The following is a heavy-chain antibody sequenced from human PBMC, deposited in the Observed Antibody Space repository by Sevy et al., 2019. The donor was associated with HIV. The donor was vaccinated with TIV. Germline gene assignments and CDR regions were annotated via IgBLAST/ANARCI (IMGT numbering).Heavy chain of an antibody. V-gene: IGHV3-23*01. CDR2: ISDSGDST. J-gene: IGHJ6*02. CDR1: GFTFSTYA. D-gene: IGHD2-21*01. Sequence: GGSLRLSCAASGFTFSTYAMSWVRQTPGKGLQWVSVISDSGDSTYYADSVKGRFTISRDNSKNTMYLQMNSLRAEDTAVYDCARRPDFGRAIPTGVMDIWGQWTTVTVSS. CDR3: ARRPDFGRAIPTGVMDI.